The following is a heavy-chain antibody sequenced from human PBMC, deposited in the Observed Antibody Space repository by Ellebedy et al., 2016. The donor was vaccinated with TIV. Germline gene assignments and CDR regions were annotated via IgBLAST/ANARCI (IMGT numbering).Heavy chain of an antibody. CDR1: GFTFSSYS. CDR3: VGSGWV. V-gene: IGHV3-48*02. D-gene: IGHD6-19*01. J-gene: IGHJ4*02. Sequence: GESLKISCAASGFTFSSYSMNWVRQAPGEGLEWVSYISSSSSTIYYADSVKGRFTISRDNAKNSLYLQMNSLRDEDTAVYYCVGSGWVWGQGTLVTVSS. CDR2: ISSSSSTI.